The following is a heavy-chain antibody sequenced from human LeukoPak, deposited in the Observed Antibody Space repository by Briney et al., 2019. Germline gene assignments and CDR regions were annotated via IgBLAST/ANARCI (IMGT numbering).Heavy chain of an antibody. CDR3: ARVYVTVVRGRWFDP. J-gene: IGHJ5*02. V-gene: IGHV4-34*01. CDR1: GGSLSGYS. CDR2: TDHSGST. Sequence: ASETLSLTCAVYGGSLSGYSWTWIRQPPGKGLEWIGETDHSGSTNYNASLTSRVIISADTSQNQFSLKLTSVTVADTAVYYCARVYVTVVRGRWFDPWGQGTLVTVSS. D-gene: IGHD3-10*01.